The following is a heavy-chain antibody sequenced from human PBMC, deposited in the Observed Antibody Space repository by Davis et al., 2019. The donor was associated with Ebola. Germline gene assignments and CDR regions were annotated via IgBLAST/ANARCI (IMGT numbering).Heavy chain of an antibody. D-gene: IGHD2-8*01. Sequence: SETLSLTCAVYGGSFSGYYWSWIRQPPGKGLEWIGEINHSGSTNYNPSLKSRVTISVDTSKNQFSLKLSSVTAADTAVYYCARGPSMVLFDYWGQGTLVTVSS. V-gene: IGHV4-34*01. CDR3: ARGPSMVLFDY. CDR1: GGSFSGYY. J-gene: IGHJ4*02. CDR2: INHSGST.